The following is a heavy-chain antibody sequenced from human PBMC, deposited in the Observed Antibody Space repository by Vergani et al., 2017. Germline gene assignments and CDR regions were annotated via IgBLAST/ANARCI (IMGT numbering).Heavy chain of an antibody. CDR3: ATIGYRRWGYYFDY. CDR1: GGSISSSSHF. Sequence: QLQLHKSGPGLVKPSETLSLTCTLSGGSISSSSHFWGWLRQTPGKGLEWIGYIFYSGTTYDNPSLRSRLTISVDTSQNQFSLKLRSVTAADTAVYYCATIGYRRWGYYFDYWGQGILVTVSS. CDR2: IFYSGTT. D-gene: IGHD2-2*02. J-gene: IGHJ4*02. V-gene: IGHV4-31*03.